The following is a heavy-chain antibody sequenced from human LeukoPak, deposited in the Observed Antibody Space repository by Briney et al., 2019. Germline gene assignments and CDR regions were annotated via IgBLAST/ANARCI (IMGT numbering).Heavy chain of an antibody. CDR2: IYPGDSAT. CDR1: GYSFTTYW. Sequence: GESLKISCKVSGYSFTTYWIGWVRQMPGRGLEWMGIIYPGDSATRYSPSFQGQVTFSADKSINTAYLQWSSPKASDTAMYYCAKHGSGYEPDHWGQGTLVTVSS. D-gene: IGHD5-12*01. J-gene: IGHJ5*02. CDR3: AKHGSGYEPDH. V-gene: IGHV5-51*01.